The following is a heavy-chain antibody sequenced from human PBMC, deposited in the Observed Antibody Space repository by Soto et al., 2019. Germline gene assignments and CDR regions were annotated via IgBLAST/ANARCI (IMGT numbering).Heavy chain of an antibody. Sequence: KASETLSLTCTVSGGSVNSNNYYWAWIRQPPGKGPAWIASIYYDGSTYYSASLKSRVTISRDTSKNQFSLRLTSMAAADTAVYYCAKVVVAATRHTDFDSWGQGTLVTVSS. CDR2: IYYDGST. V-gene: IGHV4-39*02. CDR3: AKVVVAATRHTDFDS. D-gene: IGHD2-15*01. CDR1: GGSVNSNNYY. J-gene: IGHJ4*02.